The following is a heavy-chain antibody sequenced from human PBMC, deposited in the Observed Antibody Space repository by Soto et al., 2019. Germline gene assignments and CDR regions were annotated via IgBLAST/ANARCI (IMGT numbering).Heavy chain of an antibody. CDR1: GFTFSTYC. J-gene: IGHJ4*02. Sequence: GGSLRLSCAASGFTFSTYCMRWVRQAPGKGLEWVSAISGSGGSTYYADSVKGRFTISRDNSKNTLYLQMNSLRAEDTAVYYCAKDEKAMGDYWGQGTLVTVSS. D-gene: IGHD5-18*01. CDR2: ISGSGGST. CDR3: AKDEKAMGDY. V-gene: IGHV3-23*01.